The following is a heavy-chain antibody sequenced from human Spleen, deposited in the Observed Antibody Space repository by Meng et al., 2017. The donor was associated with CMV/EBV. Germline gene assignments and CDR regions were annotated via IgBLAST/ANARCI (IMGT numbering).Heavy chain of an antibody. D-gene: IGHD3-3*01. CDR2: INHSGST. Sequence: SETLSLTCAVYGGSFSGYYWSWIRQPPGKGLEWIGEINHSGSTNYNPSLKSRVTISVDTSKNQFSLKLSSVTAADTAVYYCARIISSGFLERPLFDYWGQGTLVTVSS. CDR1: GGSFSGYY. CDR3: ARIISSGFLERPLFDY. V-gene: IGHV4-34*01. J-gene: IGHJ4*02.